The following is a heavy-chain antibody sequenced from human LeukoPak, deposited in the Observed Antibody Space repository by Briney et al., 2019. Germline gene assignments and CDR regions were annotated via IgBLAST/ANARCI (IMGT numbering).Heavy chain of an antibody. D-gene: IGHD1-26*01. Sequence: SETLSLTCTVSGGSISSYYWGWIRQPPGKGLEWIGYIYYSGSTNYNPSLKSRVTISVDTSKNQFSLKLSSVTAADTAVYYCARGMNKYSGSYPADYWGQGTLVTVSS. CDR3: ARGMNKYSGSYPADY. V-gene: IGHV4-59*01. CDR2: IYYSGST. J-gene: IGHJ4*02. CDR1: GGSISSYY.